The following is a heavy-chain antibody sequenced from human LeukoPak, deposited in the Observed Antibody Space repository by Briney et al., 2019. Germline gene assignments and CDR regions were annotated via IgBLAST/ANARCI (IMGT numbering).Heavy chain of an antibody. CDR3: ARGLLNNSGGSF. CDR1: GGSFSGYY. V-gene: IGHV4-34*01. J-gene: IGHJ4*02. CDR2: INHSGST. D-gene: IGHD2-15*01. Sequence: ASETLSLTCAVYGGSFSGYYWSWIRQPPGKGLEWIGEINHSGSTNYNPSLKSRVTISVDTSKNQFSLKLSSVTAADTAVYYCARGLLNNSGGSFWGQGTLVTVSS.